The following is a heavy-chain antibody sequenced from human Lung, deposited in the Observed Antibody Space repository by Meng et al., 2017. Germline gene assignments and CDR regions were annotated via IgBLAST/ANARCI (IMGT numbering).Heavy chain of an antibody. CDR1: GYNFTSYD. D-gene: IGHD3-16*01. J-gene: IGHJ5*02. V-gene: IGHV1-8*01. Sequence: QGQRVQVGVEGKKPGASVKVSGKASGYNFTSYDINWVRQATGQGLEWMGWMNPNSGNTGYAQKFQGRVTMTRNTSISTAYMELSSLRSEDTAVYYCARGLLRHIGGNWFDPWGQGTLVTVSS. CDR2: MNPNSGNT. CDR3: ARGLLRHIGGNWFDP.